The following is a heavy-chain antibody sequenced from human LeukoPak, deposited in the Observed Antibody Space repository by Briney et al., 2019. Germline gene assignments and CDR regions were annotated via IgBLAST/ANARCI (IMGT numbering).Heavy chain of an antibody. CDR3: ARVDPYSSSTLQVFDY. J-gene: IGHJ4*02. V-gene: IGHV4-59*01. D-gene: IGHD6-6*01. Sequence: SEALSLTCTVPGGSISSDYWSSIRQPLGGGLWWIGYHYYNGSNNYHPSLKSRLTISVDTSNNQFSLTLSSLTAADTAVYYCARVDPYSSSTLQVFDYWGQGTLVTVSS. CDR1: GGSISSDY. CDR2: HYYNGSN.